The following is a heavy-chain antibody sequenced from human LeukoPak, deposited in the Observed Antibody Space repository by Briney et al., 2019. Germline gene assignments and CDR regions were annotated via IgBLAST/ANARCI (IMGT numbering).Heavy chain of an antibody. CDR2: ISAYNGNT. D-gene: IGHD3-22*01. CDR3: ARDLGITMIVVDLALDY. Sequence: GASVTVSCKASGYTFTSYGISWVRQAPGQGLEWMGWISAYNGNTNYAQKLQGRVTMTTDTSTSTAYMELRSLRSDDTAVYYCARDLGITMIVVDLALDYWGQGTLVTVSS. CDR1: GYTFTSYG. V-gene: IGHV1-18*01. J-gene: IGHJ4*02.